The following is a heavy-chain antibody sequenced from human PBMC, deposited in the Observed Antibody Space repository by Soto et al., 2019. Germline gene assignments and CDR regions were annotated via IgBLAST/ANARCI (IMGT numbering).Heavy chain of an antibody. Sequence: QVQLVQSGAEMKRPGSSVKVSCETSGGIFTNYTFSWVRQAPGQGLEWMGWIIPVLNVANYAQTFQGRVTITADKSTSTAYLELTSLRSEDTAIYFCAKAPTASAPFDYWGQGTLVTVSS. D-gene: IGHD2-21*02. CDR3: AKAPTASAPFDY. CDR1: GGIFTNYT. CDR2: IIPVLNVA. V-gene: IGHV1-69*02. J-gene: IGHJ4*02.